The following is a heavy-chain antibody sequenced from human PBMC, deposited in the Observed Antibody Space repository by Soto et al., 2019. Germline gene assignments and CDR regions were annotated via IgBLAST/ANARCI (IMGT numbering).Heavy chain of an antibody. CDR2: FYYSGST. D-gene: IGHD2-2*01. J-gene: IGHJ4*02. Sequence: QVQLQESGPGLVRPSETLSLTCTVSSGSISSYYWSWIRQPPGKGLEWIGYFYYSGSTNYNPSLKSRVTISVDTSKNQFSLKLSSVTAADTAVYYCARELPSVVDYWGQGTLVTVSS. V-gene: IGHV4-59*01. CDR1: SGSISSYY. CDR3: ARELPSVVDY.